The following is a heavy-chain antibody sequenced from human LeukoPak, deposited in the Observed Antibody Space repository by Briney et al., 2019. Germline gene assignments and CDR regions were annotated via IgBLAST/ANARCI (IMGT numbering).Heavy chain of an antibody. CDR2: IYSGGST. V-gene: IGHV3-53*01. J-gene: IGHJ3*02. CDR3: AGTYDYIWGSYRFGVFDI. Sequence: GGSLRLSCAASGFTVSSNYMSWVRQAPGKGLEWVSVIYSGGSTYYADSVKGRFTISRDNSKNTLYLQMNSLRAEDTAVYYCAGTYDYIWGSYRFGVFDIWGQGTMVTVSS. CDR1: GFTVSSNY. D-gene: IGHD3-16*02.